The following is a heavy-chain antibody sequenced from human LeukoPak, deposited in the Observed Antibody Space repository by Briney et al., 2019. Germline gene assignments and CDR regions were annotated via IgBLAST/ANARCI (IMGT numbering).Heavy chain of an antibody. CDR3: AKDAGTSSVHYYYYYMDV. CDR1: GFTFSSYA. J-gene: IGHJ6*03. CDR2: IGGSGANT. Sequence: GGSLRLSCAASGFTFSSYAMTWVRQAPGMGLEWVSAIGGSGANTFYADSVRGRFTISRDSSKNTLYLQMNSLRAEDTAVYYCAKDAGTSSVHYYYYYMDVWGKGTTATVSS. D-gene: IGHD1-7*01. V-gene: IGHV3-23*01.